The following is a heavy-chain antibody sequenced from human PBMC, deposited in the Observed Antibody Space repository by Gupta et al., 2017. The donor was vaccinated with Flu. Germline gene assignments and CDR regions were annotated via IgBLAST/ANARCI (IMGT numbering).Heavy chain of an antibody. Sequence: PGKGMEWIGEVYPSGSSNYNPSLKSRVTISVDTSKNQFFLKLSSVTAADTAVYYCARVRRKTGYSNSLYFDYWGQGALVTVSS. J-gene: IGHJ4*02. CDR3: ARVRRKTGYSNSLYFDY. D-gene: IGHD3-9*01. CDR2: VYPSGSS. V-gene: IGHV4-34*01.